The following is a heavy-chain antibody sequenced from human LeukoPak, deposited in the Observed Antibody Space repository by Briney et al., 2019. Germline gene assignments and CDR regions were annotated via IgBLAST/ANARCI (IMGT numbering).Heavy chain of an antibody. CDR1: GYTFTSYG. J-gene: IGHJ5*02. V-gene: IGHV1-18*01. CDR2: ISGYNGNT. Sequence: ASVKVSCKASGYTFTSYGISWVRQAPGQGLEWMGWISGYNGNTNYAQKIQGRVTMTADRSTSTAYMELRSLRSDDTAIYYCARGGWVGLTWFAPWAQETLVTVSS. D-gene: IGHD1-26*01. CDR3: ARGGWVGLTWFAP.